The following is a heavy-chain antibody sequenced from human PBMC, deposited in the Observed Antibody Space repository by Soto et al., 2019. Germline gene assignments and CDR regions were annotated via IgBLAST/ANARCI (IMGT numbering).Heavy chain of an antibody. Sequence: QLQLQESGPGLVKPSETLSLTCTVSGGSISSSSYYWGWIRQPPGKGLEWIGSIYYSGSTYYNPSLKSRGTIPVDTSKNQFSLKLSSVTGADTAVYYRARHLRGGANAFDIWGQGTMVTVSS. CDR3: ARHLRGGANAFDI. CDR2: IYYSGST. CDR1: GGSISSSSYY. V-gene: IGHV4-39*01. D-gene: IGHD2-21*01. J-gene: IGHJ3*02.